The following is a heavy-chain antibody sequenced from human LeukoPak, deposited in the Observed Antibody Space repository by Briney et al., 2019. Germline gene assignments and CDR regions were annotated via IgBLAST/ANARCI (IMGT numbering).Heavy chain of an antibody. CDR3: AGNYDILTGYFYYYYYGMDV. J-gene: IGHJ6*02. CDR2: ISSSSSYI. D-gene: IGHD3-9*01. CDR1: GFTFGSYS. Sequence: GGSLRLSCAASGFTFGSYSMNWVRQAPGKGLEWVSSISSSSSYIYYADSVKGRFTISRDNAKNSLYLQMNSLRAEDTAVYYCAGNYDILTGYFYYYYYGMDVWGQGTTVTVSS. V-gene: IGHV3-21*01.